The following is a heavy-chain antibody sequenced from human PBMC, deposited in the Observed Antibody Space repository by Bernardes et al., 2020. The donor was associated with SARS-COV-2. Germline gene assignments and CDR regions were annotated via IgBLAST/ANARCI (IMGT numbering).Heavy chain of an antibody. CDR1: GFTFSSYA. CDR2: ISGSGGST. CDR3: AKAISGRHPPGGYYYGMDV. J-gene: IGHJ6*02. Sequence: GGSLRLSCAASGFTFSSYAMSWVRQAPGKGLEWVSAISGSGGSTYYADSVKGRFTISRDNSKNTLYLQMNSLRAEDTAVYYCAKAISGRHPPGGYYYGMDVWGQGTTVTVSS. V-gene: IGHV3-23*01. D-gene: IGHD1-26*01.